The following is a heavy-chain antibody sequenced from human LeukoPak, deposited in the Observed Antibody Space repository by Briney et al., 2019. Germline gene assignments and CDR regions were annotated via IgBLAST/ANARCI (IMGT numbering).Heavy chain of an antibody. J-gene: IGHJ4*02. Sequence: GGSLRLSCAASGFTFSKFPMGWVRQAPGKGLEWVANIKQDGSEKYYVDSVKGRFTISRDNAKNSVYLQMNSLRVEDTAVYYCARGLLWLFGGQGTLVTVSS. D-gene: IGHD3-10*01. CDR3: ARGLLWLF. V-gene: IGHV3-7*01. CDR2: IKQDGSEK. CDR1: GFTFSKFP.